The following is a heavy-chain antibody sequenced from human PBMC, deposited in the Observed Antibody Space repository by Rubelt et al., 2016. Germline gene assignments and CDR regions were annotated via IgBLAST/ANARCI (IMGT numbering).Heavy chain of an antibody. V-gene: IGHV3-7*01. D-gene: IGHD6-19*01. CDR3: AREMAGSWDV. CDR1: GFTFTNYW. J-gene: IGHJ6*02. Sequence: EVQLVESGGGLVQPGGSLRLSCAASGFTFTNYWMSWVRQAPGKGLEWVANIKQDGSEKYYVDSVKGRFTISRDNAKNSLYLQMNSQRAEDTAVYYCAREMAGSWDVWGQGTTVTVSS. CDR2: IKQDGSEK.